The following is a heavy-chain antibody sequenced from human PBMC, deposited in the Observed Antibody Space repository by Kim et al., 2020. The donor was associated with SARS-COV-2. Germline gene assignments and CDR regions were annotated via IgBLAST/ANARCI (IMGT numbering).Heavy chain of an antibody. Sequence: TYYAAWVQGRFTMSRDSAKNSLLLQMNSLRREDTASYYCARASLSNSFDSWGQGTLVTVSP. V-gene: IGHV3-48*03. CDR3: ARASLSNSFDS. CDR2: T. J-gene: IGHJ5*01.